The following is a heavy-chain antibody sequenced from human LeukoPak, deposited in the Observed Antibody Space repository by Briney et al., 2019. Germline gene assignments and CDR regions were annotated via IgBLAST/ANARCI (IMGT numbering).Heavy chain of an antibody. CDR1: GGSISSYY. Sequence: PSETLSLTCTVSGGSISSYYWSWIRQPPGKGLEWIGYIYYSGSTNYNPSLKSRVTISVDTSKNQFSLKLSSVTAADTAVYYCARTYGDYPIYYFDYWGQGTLVTVSS. CDR2: IYYSGST. D-gene: IGHD4-17*01. J-gene: IGHJ4*02. V-gene: IGHV4-59*01. CDR3: ARTYGDYPIYYFDY.